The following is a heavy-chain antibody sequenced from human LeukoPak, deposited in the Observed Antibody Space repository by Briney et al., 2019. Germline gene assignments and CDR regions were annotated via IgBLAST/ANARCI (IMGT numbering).Heavy chain of an antibody. CDR2: INAGNGNT. Sequence: ASVKVSCKASGYTFTSYAMHWVRQAPGQRLEWMGWINAGNGNTKYSQKFQGRVTITRDTSASTAYMELSSLRSEDTAVYYCARDDYYDSSGYYYFVYWGQGTLVTVSS. CDR1: GYTFTSYA. V-gene: IGHV1-3*01. J-gene: IGHJ4*02. D-gene: IGHD3-22*01. CDR3: ARDDYYDSSGYYYFVY.